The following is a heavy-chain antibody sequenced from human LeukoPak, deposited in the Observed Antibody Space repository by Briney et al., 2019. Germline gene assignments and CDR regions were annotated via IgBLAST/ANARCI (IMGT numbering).Heavy chain of an antibody. CDR3: ARDGSFWRGYPYYFDY. V-gene: IGHV3-23*01. CDR1: GFTFSSYA. J-gene: IGHJ4*02. Sequence: TGGSLRLSCAASGFTFSSYAMSWVRQAPGKGLEWVSGISGSGGSTYYADSVKGRFTISRDNSKNTLYLQMNSLRAEDTAVYYCARDGSFWRGYPYYFDYWGQGTLVTVSS. CDR2: ISGSGGST. D-gene: IGHD3-3*01.